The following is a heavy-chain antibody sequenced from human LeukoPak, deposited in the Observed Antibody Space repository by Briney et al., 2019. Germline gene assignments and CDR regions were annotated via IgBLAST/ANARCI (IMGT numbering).Heavy chain of an antibody. V-gene: IGHV3-66*01. CDR2: IYSGGNT. CDR1: GFTVSNNF. D-gene: IGHD1-20*01. Sequence: PGGSLRLSCAASGFTVSNNFMSWVRQAPGKGLEWVSVIYSGGNTYYADSVKGRFTISRDNAKNSLYLQMNSLRAEDTAVYYCARDNWIEAHYFDYWGQGTLVTVSS. J-gene: IGHJ4*02. CDR3: ARDNWIEAHYFDY.